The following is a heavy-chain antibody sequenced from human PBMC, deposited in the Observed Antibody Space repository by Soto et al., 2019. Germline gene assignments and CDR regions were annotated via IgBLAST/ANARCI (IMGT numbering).Heavy chain of an antibody. CDR1: GGSIGRYY. CDR3: AREYYDFWSVTYSYYGLDV. J-gene: IGHJ6*02. Sequence: SDTLSLTCAVSGGSIGRYYWSWVRQAPGRGLEWIGNIFSSGSANYNPSLKSRVAISVETSKNQVSLKLNAVTTADTAVYYCAREYYDFWSVTYSYYGLDVWGQGNTVT. CDR2: IFSSGSA. D-gene: IGHD3-3*01. V-gene: IGHV4-59*01.